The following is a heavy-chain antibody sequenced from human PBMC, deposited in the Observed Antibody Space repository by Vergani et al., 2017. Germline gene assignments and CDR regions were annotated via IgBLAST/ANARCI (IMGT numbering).Heavy chain of an antibody. Sequence: EVQLVESGGGLVQPGGSLRLSCAASGFTFSSYSMNWVRQAPGKGLEWVSYISSSSSTIYYAGSVKGRVTISRDNAKNSLYLQMNSLRAEDTAVYFCARDYYDSSGTFYYYYGMDVWGQGTTVTVSS. D-gene: IGHD3-22*01. CDR1: GFTFSSYS. CDR3: ARDYYDSSGTFYYYYGMDV. CDR2: ISSSSSTI. V-gene: IGHV3-48*01. J-gene: IGHJ6*02.